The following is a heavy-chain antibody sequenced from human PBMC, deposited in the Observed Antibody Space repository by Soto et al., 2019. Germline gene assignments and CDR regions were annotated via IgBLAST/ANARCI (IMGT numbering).Heavy chain of an antibody. CDR3: ARLNGYCVSSSCHGYYGMDV. CDR2: MGYSGYT. CDR1: GGSISGYY. V-gene: IGHV4-59*08. J-gene: IGHJ6*02. Sequence: PSETLSLTCSVSGGSISGYYCSWFRQPPGKGLEWIGYMGYSGYTSYHPSLLSRVTISVDTSMNEFSLRLSSVTAADTAVYYCARLNGYCVSSSCHGYYGMDVWGQGTTVTVSS. D-gene: IGHD2-2*03.